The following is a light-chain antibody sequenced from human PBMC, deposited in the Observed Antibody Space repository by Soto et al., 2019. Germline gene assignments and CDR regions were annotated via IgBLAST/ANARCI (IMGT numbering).Light chain of an antibody. J-gene: IGKJ4*01. CDR3: EQYNNWPLT. V-gene: IGKV3-15*01. CDR1: QSVNRN. CDR2: DAS. Sequence: EIVMTQSPATLSVSPGERATLSCRASQSVNRNLAWYQQKPDQTPRLLIYDASSRATGIPARFSGSGSGTDFTLTISSLQSEDFAVYYCEQYNNWPLTFGGGTNVEIK.